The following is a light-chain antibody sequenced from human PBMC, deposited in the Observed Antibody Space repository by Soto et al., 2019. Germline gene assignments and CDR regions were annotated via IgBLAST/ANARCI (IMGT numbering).Light chain of an antibody. CDR2: DAS. CDR3: QQYNSYWT. J-gene: IGKJ1*01. CDR1: KSISSW. Sequence: DIQMTQYPSTLSASVGDRVTITCRASKSISSWLAWYQQKPGKAPKLLIYDASSLESGVPSRFSGSGSGTEFTLTISSLQPDDFATYYCQQYNSYWTFGQGTKVEIK. V-gene: IGKV1-5*01.